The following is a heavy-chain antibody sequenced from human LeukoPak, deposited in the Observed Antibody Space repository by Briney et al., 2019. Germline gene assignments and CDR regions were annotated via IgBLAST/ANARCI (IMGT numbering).Heavy chain of an antibody. Sequence: ASVKVSCKASGYTFTGYYMHWVRQAPGQGLEWMEWINPNSGGTNYAQKFQGRVTMTRDTSISTAYMELSRLRSDDTAVYYCARSQEYYYYYYMDVWGKGTTVTVSS. CDR2: INPNSGGT. J-gene: IGHJ6*03. CDR1: GYTFTGYY. V-gene: IGHV1-2*02. CDR3: ARSQEYYYYYYMDV.